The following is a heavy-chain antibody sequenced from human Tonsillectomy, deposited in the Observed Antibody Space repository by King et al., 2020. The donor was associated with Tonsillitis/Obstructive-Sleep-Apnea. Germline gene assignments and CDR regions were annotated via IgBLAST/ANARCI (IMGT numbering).Heavy chain of an antibody. Sequence: VQLVESGGGLVQPGGSLRLSCAASGFTFSSYEMNWVRQAPGKGLEWVSYISSSGSTIYYADSVKGRFTISRDNAKNSLYLQMNSLRAEDTAVYYCARETGSSGYLDYFYYWGQGTLVTVSS. CDR2: ISSSGSTI. D-gene: IGHD3-22*01. CDR3: ARETGSSGYLDYFYY. J-gene: IGHJ4*02. CDR1: GFTFSSYE. V-gene: IGHV3-48*03.